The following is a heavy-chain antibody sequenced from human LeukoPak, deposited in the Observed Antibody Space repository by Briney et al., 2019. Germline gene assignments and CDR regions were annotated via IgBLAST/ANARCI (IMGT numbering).Heavy chain of an antibody. V-gene: IGHV1-2*02. CDR1: GYTFTDHY. CDR2: IHPGRGDT. CDR3: ARDHNWGPDY. J-gene: IGHJ4*02. Sequence: ASVTVSCQALGYTFTDHYFHWLRQAPGQGIEWMGWIHPGRGDTNIAQEFQGRVYLTRDMSISTAYMELSRLTSDDTAVYYCARDHNWGPDYWGQGTLVSVSS. D-gene: IGHD7-27*01.